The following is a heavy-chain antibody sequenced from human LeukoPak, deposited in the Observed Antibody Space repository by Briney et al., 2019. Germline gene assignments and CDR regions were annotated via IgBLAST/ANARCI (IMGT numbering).Heavy chain of an antibody. V-gene: IGHV3-30-3*01. J-gene: IGHJ4*02. CDR1: GFTFSSYA. CDR2: ISYDGSNK. CDR3: ARAEYCSGGSCHSDEDFDY. Sequence: PGGSLRLSCAASGFTFSSYAMHWVRQAPGKGLEWVAVISYDGSNKYYADSVKGRFTISRDNSKNTLYLQMNSLRAEDTAVYYCARAEYCSGGSCHSDEDFDYWGQGTLVTASS. D-gene: IGHD2-15*01.